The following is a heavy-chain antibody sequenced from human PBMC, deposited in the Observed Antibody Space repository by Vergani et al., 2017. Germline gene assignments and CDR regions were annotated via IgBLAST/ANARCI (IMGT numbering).Heavy chain of an antibody. CDR3: AKDGYITMILEGYFDY. J-gene: IGHJ4*02. CDR1: GFTFSSYA. Sequence: VQLLESGGGLVQPGGSLRLSCAASGFTFSSYAMSWVRQAPGKGLEWVSAISGSGGSTYYADSVKGRFTISRDNSKNTLYLQMNSLRAEDPVVYYCAKDGYITMILEGYFDYWGQGTLVTVSS. D-gene: IGHD3-22*01. CDR2: ISGSGGST. V-gene: IGHV3-23*01.